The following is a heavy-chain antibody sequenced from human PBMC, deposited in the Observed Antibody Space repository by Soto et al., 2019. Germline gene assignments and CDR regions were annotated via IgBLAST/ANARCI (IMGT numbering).Heavy chain of an antibody. V-gene: IGHV1-18*01. CDR3: AIETGGIAAAGTVWFDP. Sequence: ASVKVSCKASGYTFTSYGISWVRQAPGQGLEWMGWISAYNGNTNYAQKLQGRVTMTTDTSTSTAYMELRSLRSDDTAVYYCAIETGGIAAAGTVWFDPWGQGTLVTVSS. J-gene: IGHJ5*02. CDR1: GYTFTSYG. D-gene: IGHD6-13*01. CDR2: ISAYNGNT.